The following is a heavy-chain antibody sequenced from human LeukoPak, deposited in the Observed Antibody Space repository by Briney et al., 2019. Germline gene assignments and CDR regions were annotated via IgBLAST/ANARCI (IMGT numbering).Heavy chain of an antibody. Sequence: SETLSLTCTVSGGSISSTSYYWSWIRQPPGKGLKWIGYIYYSGSTSYSPSLRSRVTISVDTSKNQFSLKLSSVTAADTAVYYCARETSQKGAHYMDVWGKGTTVTISS. CDR1: GGSISSTSYY. CDR3: ARETSQKGAHYMDV. CDR2: IYYSGST. D-gene: IGHD3-16*01. V-gene: IGHV4-61*01. J-gene: IGHJ6*03.